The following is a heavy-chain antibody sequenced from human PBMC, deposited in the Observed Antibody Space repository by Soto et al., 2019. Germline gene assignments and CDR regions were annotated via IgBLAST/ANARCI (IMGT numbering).Heavy chain of an antibody. CDR3: ASPKIAFYNWFDP. D-gene: IGHD3-3*02. CDR2: TYYRSKWYN. Sequence: SQTLSLTCAISGDSVSSKSAAWNWIRQSPSRGLEWLGRTYYRSKWYNDYAVSVKSRITINPDTSKNQFSLNLSSVTAADTAVYYCASPKIAFYNWFDPWGQGTLVTVSS. V-gene: IGHV6-1*01. CDR1: GDSVSSKSAA. J-gene: IGHJ5*02.